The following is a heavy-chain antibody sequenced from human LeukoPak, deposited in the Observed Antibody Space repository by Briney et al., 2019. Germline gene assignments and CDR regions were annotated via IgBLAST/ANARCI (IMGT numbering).Heavy chain of an antibody. J-gene: IGHJ3*02. D-gene: IGHD3-22*01. CDR3: AIVVIADVDAFDI. Sequence: GGSLRLSCAASGFTFSSYSMNWVRQAPGKGLEWVSSISSSSSYIYYADSVKGRFTISRDNAKNSLYLQMNSLRAEDTAVYYCAIVVIADVDAFDIWGQGTMVTVSS. CDR2: ISSSSSYI. V-gene: IGHV3-21*01. CDR1: GFTFSSYS.